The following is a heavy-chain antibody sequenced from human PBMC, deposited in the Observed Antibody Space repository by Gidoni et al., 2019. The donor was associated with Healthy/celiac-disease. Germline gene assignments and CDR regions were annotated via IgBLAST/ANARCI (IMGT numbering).Heavy chain of an antibody. J-gene: IGHJ5*02. V-gene: IGHV4-30-4*01. CDR2: SYYSGST. CDR3: ARGWNYVMNWFDP. Sequence: QVQLQESGPGLVTPSQTLSLTCTVSGGSISSGDYYWSWLRQPPGKGLEWIGYSYYSGSTYYNPSLKSRVTISVDTSKNQFSLKLSSVTAADTAVYYCARGWNYVMNWFDPWGQGTLVTVSS. D-gene: IGHD1-7*01. CDR1: GGSISSGDYY.